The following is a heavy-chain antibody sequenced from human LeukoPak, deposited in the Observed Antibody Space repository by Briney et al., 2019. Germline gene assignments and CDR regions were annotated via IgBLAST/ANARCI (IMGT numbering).Heavy chain of an antibody. CDR3: AKRRGVGRTKNWFDP. CDR2: MNPNSGNT. CDR1: GYTFTSYD. J-gene: IGHJ5*02. Sequence: ASVKVSCKASGYTFTSYDINWVRQATGQGLEWMGWMNPNSGNTGYAQKFQGRVIMTRNTSISTAYMELSSLRSEDTAVYYCAKRRGVGRTKNWFDPWGQGTLVTVSS. D-gene: IGHD2-8*02. V-gene: IGHV1-8*01.